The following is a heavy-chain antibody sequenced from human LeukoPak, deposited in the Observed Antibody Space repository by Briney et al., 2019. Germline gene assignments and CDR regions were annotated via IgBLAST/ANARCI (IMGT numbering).Heavy chain of an antibody. CDR2: INPSGGST. V-gene: IGHV1-46*01. CDR3: ARDRCPDYDFWSGPDGFDP. CDR1: GYTFTSYY. Sequence: GASVTVSCEASGYTFTSYYMHWVRQAPGQGLEWMGIINPSGGSTSYAQKFQGRVTMTRDMSTSTVYMELSSLRSEDTAVYYCARDRCPDYDFWSGPDGFDPWGQGTLVTVSS. J-gene: IGHJ5*02. D-gene: IGHD3-3*01.